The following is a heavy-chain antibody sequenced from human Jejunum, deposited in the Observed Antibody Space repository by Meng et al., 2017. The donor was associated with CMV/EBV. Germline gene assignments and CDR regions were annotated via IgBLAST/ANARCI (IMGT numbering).Heavy chain of an antibody. Sequence: QVQLVQSGAGVKKPGASVKVSCKASGYTFAGYYMHWVRQAPGQGLEWMGWISAYNGNTNYAQTLQGRVTMTTDTSTSTAYMELRSLRSDDTAVYYCARVEVGITSGDYWGQGTLVTVSS. CDR2: ISAYNGNT. V-gene: IGHV1-18*01. CDR1: GYTFAGYY. CDR3: ARVEVGITSGDY. J-gene: IGHJ4*02. D-gene: IGHD1-26*01.